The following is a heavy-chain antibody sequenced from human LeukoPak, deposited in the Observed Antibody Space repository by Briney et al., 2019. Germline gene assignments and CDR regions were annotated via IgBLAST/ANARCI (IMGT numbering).Heavy chain of an antibody. CDR3: ESENSSSWYS. V-gene: IGHV1-46*01. CDR2: INPSGGST. D-gene: IGHD6-13*01. J-gene: IGHJ4*02. CDR1: GSTYTSHY. Sequence: ASVKVSCKASGSTYTSHYMHWVRQAPGQGLEWVGIINPSGGSTSYAQKFQGRVTMTTDTSTSTVYIELISLRYEDTAVYYCESENSSSWYSWGQGTLVTVSS.